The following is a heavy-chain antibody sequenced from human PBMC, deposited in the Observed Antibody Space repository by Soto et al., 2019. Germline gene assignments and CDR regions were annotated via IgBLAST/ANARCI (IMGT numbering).Heavy chain of an antibody. Sequence: EAQLVESGGGLVQPGGSLRLSCAASGFTFSSYWMTWVRQAPGKGLEWVANIKQDGSEKHYVHSVEGRFTISRDNAKNSLYLQMDSPRAEDTAVYYCARSYYDTIWGSYPLKHWGQGTLVTVSS. D-gene: IGHD3-16*01. CDR3: ARSYYDTIWGSYPLKH. CDR1: GFTFSSYW. CDR2: IKQDGSEK. V-gene: IGHV3-7*01. J-gene: IGHJ1*01.